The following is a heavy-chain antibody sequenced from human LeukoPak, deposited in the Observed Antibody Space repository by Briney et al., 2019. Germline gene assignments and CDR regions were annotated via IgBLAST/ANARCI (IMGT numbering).Heavy chain of an antibody. Sequence: GASVKVSCKASGYTFINHDITWVRQAPGQGLELRAWISVYNGNTIYAQKLQDRVTLTTDTSTSTAYMELRSLRSDDTALYYCARGGDVRSLDYWGQGTLVTVSS. D-gene: IGHD3-16*01. V-gene: IGHV1-18*04. CDR3: ARGGDVRSLDY. CDR1: GYTFINHD. J-gene: IGHJ4*02. CDR2: ISVYNGNT.